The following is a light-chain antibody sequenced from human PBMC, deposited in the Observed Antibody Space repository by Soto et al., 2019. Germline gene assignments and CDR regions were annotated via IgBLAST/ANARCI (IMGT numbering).Light chain of an antibody. CDR1: QSVSSSY. CDR3: QQYGISGT. CDR2: GAS. J-gene: IGKJ3*01. Sequence: EIVLTQSPGTLSLSPGERATLSCRASQSVSSSYLAWYHQKPGQAPRLLIYGASSRATGIPDRFSGSGSGTDFTLTISRLEPEDFAVYYCQQYGISGTFRPGTKVDIK. V-gene: IGKV3-20*01.